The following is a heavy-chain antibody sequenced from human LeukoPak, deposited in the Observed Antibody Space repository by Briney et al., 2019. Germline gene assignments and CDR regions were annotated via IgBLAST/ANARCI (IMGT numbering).Heavy chain of an antibody. CDR2: IYYSGST. J-gene: IGHJ6*03. CDR3: AKAAESGYSYGWGDYYYMGV. V-gene: IGHV4-59*01. Sequence: PSETLSLTCTVSGGSISNSYWSWIRQPPGKGLEWIGYIYYSGSTNYNPSLKSRVTISVDTSKNQFSLKLSSVTAADTAVYYCAKAAESGYSYGWGDYYYMGVWGKGTTVTISS. CDR1: GGSISNSY. D-gene: IGHD5-18*01.